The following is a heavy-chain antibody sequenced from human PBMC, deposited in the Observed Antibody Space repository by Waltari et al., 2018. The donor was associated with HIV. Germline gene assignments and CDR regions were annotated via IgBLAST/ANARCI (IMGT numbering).Heavy chain of an antibody. Sequence: EVKLVESGGRLVQPRGSLRLSCVASGFTFSSYRMTWVRQAPGKGLVWISRVSSDGNRTVYADSVKGRFTISRDNAKNTLFLQMNSLRVEDTAVYFCARSLYYDFWSAYPPDYWGQGTRVTVSS. J-gene: IGHJ4*02. CDR1: GFTFSSYR. CDR2: VSSDGNRT. D-gene: IGHD3-3*01. CDR3: ARSLYYDFWSAYPPDY. V-gene: IGHV3-74*03.